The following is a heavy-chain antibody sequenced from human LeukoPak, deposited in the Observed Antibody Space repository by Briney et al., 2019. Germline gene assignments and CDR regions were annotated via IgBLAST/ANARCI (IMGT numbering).Heavy chain of an antibody. CDR3: ARELANWNYGGGGWFDP. CDR2: INPNSGGT. V-gene: IGHV1-2*02. J-gene: IGHJ5*02. D-gene: IGHD1-7*01. CDR1: GYTFTGYY. Sequence: ASVKVSCKASGYTFTGYYMHWVRQAPGQGLEWMGWINPNSGGTNYAQKFQGRVTMTRDTSISTAYMELSRLRSDDTAVYYCARELANWNYGGGGWFDPWGQGTLVTVSS.